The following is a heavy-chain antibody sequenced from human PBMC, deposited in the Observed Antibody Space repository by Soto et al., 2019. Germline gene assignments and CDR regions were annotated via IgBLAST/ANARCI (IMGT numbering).Heavy chain of an antibody. CDR3: TRGPRPISTGTGAY. J-gene: IGHJ4*02. CDR1: GFIFKMYW. D-gene: IGHD3-10*01. Sequence: LRLSCAASGFIFKMYWMHWVRQSPGKGLVWISRIYNDGTYSDYADSVRGRFTISRDDVNDTLYLQMNNLRAEDSGLYYCTRGPRPISTGTGAYWGQGTQVTAPQ. CDR2: IYNDGTYS. V-gene: IGHV3-74*01.